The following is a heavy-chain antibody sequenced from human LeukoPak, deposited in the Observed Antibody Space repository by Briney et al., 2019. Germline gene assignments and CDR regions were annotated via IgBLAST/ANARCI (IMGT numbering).Heavy chain of an antibody. CDR3: ARLPLAVAGLYYYYYYMDV. J-gene: IGHJ6*03. Sequence: PSETLSLTCTVSGDSFSYFYWSWIRQPPGKGLEWIGYIYNSGSTNYNPSLKSRVTISLDTSKNQFSLKLSSVTAADTAVYYCARLPLAVAGLYYYYYYMDVWGKGTTVTISS. CDR1: GDSFSYFY. V-gene: IGHV4-59*01. D-gene: IGHD6-19*01. CDR2: IYNSGST.